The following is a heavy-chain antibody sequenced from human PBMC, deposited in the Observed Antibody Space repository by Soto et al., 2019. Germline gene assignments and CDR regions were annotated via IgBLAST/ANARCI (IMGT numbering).Heavy chain of an antibody. V-gene: IGHV3-33*06. CDR1: GFTISSYG. J-gene: IGHJ5*02. CDR2: IWYDGSNK. D-gene: IGHD6-13*01. CDR3: AKGHSSSWYFNWFDP. Sequence: GGSLRLSCAASGFTISSYGMHWVRQAPGKGLEWVSAIWYDGSNKYYADSVKGRFTISRDNSKNTLYLQMNSLRAEDTAVYYCAKGHSSSWYFNWFDPWGQGTLVTVSS.